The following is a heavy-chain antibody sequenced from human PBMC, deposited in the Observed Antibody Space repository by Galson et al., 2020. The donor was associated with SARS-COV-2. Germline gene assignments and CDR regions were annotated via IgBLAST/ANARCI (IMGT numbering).Heavy chain of an antibody. V-gene: IGHV4-39*01. CDR2: GST. D-gene: IGHD2-2*01. Sequence: ETSETRSLTCTVSGGSISRSSYYWGWIRQPPGKGLEWIGGSTYYNPSLKTRVTISVDTSKNQFSLKLSSVTAADTAVYYCARGALYCSSTSCLHFDYWGQGTLVTVSS. CDR1: GGSISRSSYY. J-gene: IGHJ4*02. CDR3: ARGALYCSSTSCLHFDY.